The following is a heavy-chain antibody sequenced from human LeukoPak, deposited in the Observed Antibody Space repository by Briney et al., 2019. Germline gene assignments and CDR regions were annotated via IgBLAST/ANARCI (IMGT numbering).Heavy chain of an antibody. D-gene: IGHD3-9*01. J-gene: IGHJ2*01. Sequence: GGSLRLSCVASGFTFSSYTMNWVRQTPGKGLVWVSRINSDGTITNYADSVKGRFTISRDNAKNTLYLQMNSLRAEDTAVYYCARGPTGWYFDLWGRGTLVTVSS. V-gene: IGHV3-74*01. CDR1: GFTFSSYT. CDR3: ARGPTGWYFDL. CDR2: INSDGTIT.